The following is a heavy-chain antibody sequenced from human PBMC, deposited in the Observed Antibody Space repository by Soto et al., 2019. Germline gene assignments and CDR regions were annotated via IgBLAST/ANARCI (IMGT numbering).Heavy chain of an antibody. CDR2: IKQDGSEK. J-gene: IGHJ3*02. CDR1: GFTFSSYW. CDR3: ARDSLRAPPEAFDI. V-gene: IGHV3-7*01. Sequence: PGGSLRLSCAASGFTFSSYWMSWVRQAPGKGLEWVANIKQDGSEKYYVDSVKGRFTISRDNAKNSLYLQMNSLRAEDTAVYYCARDSLRAPPEAFDIWGQGTMVT.